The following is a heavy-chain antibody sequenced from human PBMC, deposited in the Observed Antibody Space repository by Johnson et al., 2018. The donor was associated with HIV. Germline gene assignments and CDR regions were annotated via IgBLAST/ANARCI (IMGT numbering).Heavy chain of an antibody. J-gene: IGHJ3*02. Sequence: MLLVESGGSVVRPGGSLRLSCAASGFTFDDYGMSWVRQAPGKGLEWVSGINWNGGSTGYADSVKGRFTISRDNAKNSLYLQRNSRRGEDTALDYCARDPACCGGDWCGGFAIWGQGTMVTVSS. CDR1: GFTFDDYG. CDR3: ARDPACCGGDWCGGFAI. V-gene: IGHV3-20*04. D-gene: IGHD2-21*02. CDR2: INWNGGST.